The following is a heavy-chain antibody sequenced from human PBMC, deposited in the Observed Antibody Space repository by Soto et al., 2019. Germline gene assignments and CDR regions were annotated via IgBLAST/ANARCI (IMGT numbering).Heavy chain of an antibody. Sequence: QVQLVQSGAEVKKPGSSVKVSCKASGGTFSSYAISWVRQAPGQGLEWMGGIIPIFGTANYAQKFQGRVTITADKSTSTAYMELSSLRSEDTAVYYCARALLGADRYYYDGMDVWGQGTTVTVSS. D-gene: IGHD3-16*01. J-gene: IGHJ6*02. CDR2: IIPIFGTA. V-gene: IGHV1-69*06. CDR3: ARALLGADRYYYDGMDV. CDR1: GGTFSSYA.